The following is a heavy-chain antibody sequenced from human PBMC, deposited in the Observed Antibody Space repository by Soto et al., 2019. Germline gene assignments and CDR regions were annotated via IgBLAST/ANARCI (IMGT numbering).Heavy chain of an antibody. CDR2: INHSGNT. Sequence: QVQLQQWGAGLLKPSETLSLTCAVYGGSLSGYYWSWIRQPPGKGLEWIGEINHSGNTNYNPSLKSRVTISLDTSKNQFSLKLSSVTAADTAVYYRARVTYYHGSGSYNYFDHWGQGTLVTVSS. CDR1: GGSLSGYY. CDR3: ARVTYYHGSGSYNYFDH. D-gene: IGHD3-10*01. V-gene: IGHV4-34*01. J-gene: IGHJ4*02.